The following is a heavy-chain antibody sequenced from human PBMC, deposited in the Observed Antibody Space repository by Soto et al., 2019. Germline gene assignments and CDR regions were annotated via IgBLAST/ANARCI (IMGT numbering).Heavy chain of an antibody. D-gene: IGHD5-12*01. CDR3: ARDSVGSGYD. CDR1: GASISDYY. V-gene: IGHV4-59*01. CDR2: IHYRGST. Sequence: QVQLQESGPGLVKPSETLSLSCTVSGASISDYYWSWIRQPPGKRPEWIGYIHYRGSTNYNPSLKSRVTMSVATSKNQFSLRLTSVTAADTAVYYCARDSVGSGYDWGQGTLVTVSS. J-gene: IGHJ4*02.